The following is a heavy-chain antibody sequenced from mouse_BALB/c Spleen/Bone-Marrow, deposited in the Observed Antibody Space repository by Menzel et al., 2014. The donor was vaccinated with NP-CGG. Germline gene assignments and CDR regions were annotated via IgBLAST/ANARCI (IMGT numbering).Heavy chain of an antibody. CDR1: GFDFSRYW. J-gene: IGHJ3*01. Sequence: DVKLQESGGGLVQPGGSLKLSCAASGFDFSRYWTSWVRQAPGEGLEWIGEINPDSSTINYTPSLKDKFIISRDNAKNTLYLQMSKVRSEDTALYYCARRGDGYYWFAYWGQGTLVTVSA. CDR2: INPDSSTI. D-gene: IGHD2-3*01. V-gene: IGHV4-1*02. CDR3: ARRGDGYYWFAY.